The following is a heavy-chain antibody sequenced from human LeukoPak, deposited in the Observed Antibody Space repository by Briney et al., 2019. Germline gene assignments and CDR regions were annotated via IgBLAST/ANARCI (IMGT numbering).Heavy chain of an antibody. V-gene: IGHV1-18*01. Sequence: GASVKVSCKASGGTFGSYAISWVRQAPGQGLEWMGWISAYNGNTNYAQKLQGRVTMTTDTSTSTAYMEPRSLRSDDTAVYYCAREWGYCGSTSCYYAFDIWGQGTMVTVSS. D-gene: IGHD2-2*01. CDR1: GGTFGSYA. J-gene: IGHJ3*02. CDR2: ISAYNGNT. CDR3: AREWGYCGSTSCYYAFDI.